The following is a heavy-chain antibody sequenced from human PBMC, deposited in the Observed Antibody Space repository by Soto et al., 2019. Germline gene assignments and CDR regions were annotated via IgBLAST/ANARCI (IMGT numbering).Heavy chain of an antibody. J-gene: IGHJ4*02. CDR3: AKDLLTYGDTPFYFDY. Sequence: GGSLRLSCAASGFSFGSYAMTGVRQVPGKGLEWVSTISGSGGTTHYADSVKGRFTISRDNSKSTLYLQMNSLRAEDTAVYYCAKDLLTYGDTPFYFDYWGQGTLVTVSS. CDR2: ISGSGGTT. CDR1: GFSFGSYA. D-gene: IGHD4-17*01. V-gene: IGHV3-23*01.